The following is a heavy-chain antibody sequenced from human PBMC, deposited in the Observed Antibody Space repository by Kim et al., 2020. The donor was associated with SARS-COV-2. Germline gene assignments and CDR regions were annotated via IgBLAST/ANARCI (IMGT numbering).Heavy chain of an antibody. D-gene: IGHD4-17*01. CDR3: ARVSEDGDLGY. J-gene: IGHJ4*02. Sequence: SETLSLTCTVSGGSISSYYWSWIRQPPGKGLEWLGYIYYSGSTNYNPSLKSRVTISVDTSKNQFSLKLSSVTAADTAVYYCARVSEDGDLGYWGQGTLDTVSS. V-gene: IGHV4-59*01. CDR1: GGSISSYY. CDR2: IYYSGST.